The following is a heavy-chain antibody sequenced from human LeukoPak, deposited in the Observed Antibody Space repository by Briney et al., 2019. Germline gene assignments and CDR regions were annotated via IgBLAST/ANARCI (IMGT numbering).Heavy chain of an antibody. Sequence: GGSLRLSCAASGFTFSSYGMHWVRQAPGKGLEWVAVIWYDGSNKYYADSVKGRFTISRDNSKNTLYLQMNSLRAEDTAVCYCAKDIYYYDSSGYLNWGQGTLVTVS. V-gene: IGHV3-33*06. CDR2: IWYDGSNK. CDR3: AKDIYYYDSSGYLN. CDR1: GFTFSSYG. D-gene: IGHD3-22*01. J-gene: IGHJ4*02.